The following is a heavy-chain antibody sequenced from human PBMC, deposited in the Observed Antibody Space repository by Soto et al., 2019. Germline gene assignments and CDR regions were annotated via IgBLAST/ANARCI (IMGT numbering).Heavy chain of an antibody. J-gene: IGHJ6*02. V-gene: IGHV4-30-4*01. CDR1: AGSISSGDYY. D-gene: IGHD5-18*01. CDR3: ARGGYSYGFYGMDV. Sequence: PSETLSLTCTVSAGSISSGDYYWSWIRQPPGKGLEWIGYIYYSGSTYYNPSLKSRVTISVDTSKNQFSLKLSSVTAAYTAVYYCARGGYSYGFYGMDVWGQGNTVT. CDR2: IYYSGST.